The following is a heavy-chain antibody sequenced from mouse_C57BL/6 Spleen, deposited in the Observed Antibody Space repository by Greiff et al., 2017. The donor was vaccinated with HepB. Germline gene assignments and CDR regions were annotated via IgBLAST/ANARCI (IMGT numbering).Heavy chain of an antibody. V-gene: IGHV5-9-1*02. Sequence: EVKVVESGEGLVKPGGSLKLSCAASGFTFSSYAMSWVRQTPEKRLEWVAYISSGGDYIYYADTVKGRFTISRDNARNTLYLQMSSLKSEDTAMYYCTRGDYYYGTRGAWFAYWGQGTLVTVSA. CDR3: TRGDYYYGTRGAWFAY. D-gene: IGHD1-1*01. CDR1: GFTFSSYA. J-gene: IGHJ3*01. CDR2: ISSGGDYI.